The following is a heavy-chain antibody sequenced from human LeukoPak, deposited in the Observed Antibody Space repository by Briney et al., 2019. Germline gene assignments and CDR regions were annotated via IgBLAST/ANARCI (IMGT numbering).Heavy chain of an antibody. D-gene: IGHD6-13*01. CDR1: GGSISSYY. CDR3: ARGVYIAAAQYGY. J-gene: IGHJ4*02. CDR2: IYYSGTT. V-gene: IGHV4-59*01. Sequence: SETLSLTCTVSGGSISSYYWSWIRQPPVKGLEWIGYIYYSGTTNYNPSLKSRVTISVDTSKNQFSLKLSSVTAADTAVYYCARGVYIAAAQYGYWGQGTLATVSS.